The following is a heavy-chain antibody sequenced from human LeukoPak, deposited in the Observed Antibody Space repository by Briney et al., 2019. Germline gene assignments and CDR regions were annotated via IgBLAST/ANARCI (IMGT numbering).Heavy chain of an antibody. J-gene: IGHJ4*02. CDR3: ARVIYTSSPRNPKNFFDY. D-gene: IGHD2-2*02. Sequence: PGGSLRLSCAASKFTFSSYSMNWVRQAPGKGLEWVSSINSYSSYIYYADSVKGRFTISRDNAKNSLYLQMNSPRAEDTAVYFCARVIYTSSPRNPKNFFDYWGQGTLVTVSS. CDR2: INSYSSYI. CDR1: KFTFSSYS. V-gene: IGHV3-21*01.